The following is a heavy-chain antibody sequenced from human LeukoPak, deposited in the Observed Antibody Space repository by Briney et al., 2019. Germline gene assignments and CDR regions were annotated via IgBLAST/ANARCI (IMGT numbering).Heavy chain of an antibody. CDR3: ATTKSARRYFDY. V-gene: IGHV3-23*01. CDR2: ISNSGSNT. CDR1: GFSLSSYP. J-gene: IGHJ4*02. D-gene: IGHD1-1*01. Sequence: PGGSLRLSCTGSGFSLSSYPLSWVRQAPGKGLEWVSAISNSGSNTYYGDSVRGRFSISRDKSKNTLYLQMNTLGAEDTAVYYCATTKSARRYFDYWGQGTLVTVSS.